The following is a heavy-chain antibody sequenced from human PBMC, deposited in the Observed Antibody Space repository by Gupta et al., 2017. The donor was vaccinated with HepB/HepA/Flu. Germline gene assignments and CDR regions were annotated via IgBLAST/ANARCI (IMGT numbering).Heavy chain of an antibody. CDR2: IIPSFGTA. D-gene: IGHD4-17*01. CDR3: ARAAYQLRGTFTYYYMDV. V-gene: IGHV1-69*01. Sequence: QVQLVQSGAEVKIPGSSVKVSCKASGGNFRSFSLNWVRQAPGQGLEWMGGIIPSFGTAENAQKFQGRVTIIADESTKTVYMELRSLRSEDTAAYYCARAAYQLRGTFTYYYMDVWGKGTTGAVSS. CDR1: GGNFRSFS. J-gene: IGHJ6*03.